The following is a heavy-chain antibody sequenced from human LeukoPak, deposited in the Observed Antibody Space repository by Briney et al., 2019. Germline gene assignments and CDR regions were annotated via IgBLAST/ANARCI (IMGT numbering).Heavy chain of an antibody. CDR3: ARVPQGGYGSGSYQVSGTIFDY. CDR2: ISGGDGST. J-gene: IGHJ4*02. Sequence: PGGSLRLSCAASGFTFSNYAMSWVRQAPGKGLEWVAAISGGDGSTFYADSVEGRFTISRENSKNTLFLQMNSLRAEDTAVYYCARVPQGGYGSGSYQVSGTIFDYWGQGTLVTVSS. D-gene: IGHD3-10*01. V-gene: IGHV3-23*01. CDR1: GFTFSNYA.